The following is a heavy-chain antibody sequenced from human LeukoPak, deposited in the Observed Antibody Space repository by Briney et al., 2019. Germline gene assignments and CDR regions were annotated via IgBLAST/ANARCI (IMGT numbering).Heavy chain of an antibody. D-gene: IGHD6-13*01. Sequence: QPGGSLRLSCAASGFTFSSYEMNWVRQAPGKGLEWVSYISSSGSTIYYADSVKGRFTISRDNAKNSLYLQMNSLRAEDTAVYYCARSLVGYSSSRSTGLNWGQGTLVTVSS. J-gene: IGHJ1*01. CDR3: ARSLVGYSSSRSTGLN. CDR1: GFTFSSYE. CDR2: ISSSGSTI. V-gene: IGHV3-48*03.